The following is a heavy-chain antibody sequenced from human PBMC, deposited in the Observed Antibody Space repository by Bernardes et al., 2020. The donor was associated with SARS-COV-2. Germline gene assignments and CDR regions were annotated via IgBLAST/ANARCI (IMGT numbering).Heavy chain of an antibody. CDR2: IYYSGST. CDR3: AKEGAARFRWYYGMDV. D-gene: IGHD6-6*01. CDR1: GGSISSYY. V-gene: IGHV4-59*01. Sequence: SETLSLTCTVSGGSISSYYWSWIRQPPGKGLEWIGYIYYSGSTNYNPSLKSRVTISVDTSKNQFSLKLSSVTAADTAVYYCAKEGAARFRWYYGMDVWGQGTTVTVSS. J-gene: IGHJ6*02.